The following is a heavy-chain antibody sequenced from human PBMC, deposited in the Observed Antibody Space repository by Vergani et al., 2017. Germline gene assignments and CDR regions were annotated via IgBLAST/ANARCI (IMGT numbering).Heavy chain of an antibody. CDR1: GFTFRSHA. CDR2: FKNTGDST. D-gene: IGHD5-24*01. CDR3: GRGSDNYN. J-gene: IGHJ4*02. Sequence: EVQLLQSEGAVVQPGGSLRLSCVASGFTFRSHAMSWVRQGHGQGLEWVSSFKNTGDSTHYADSVKGRFTISRDNSKNTLYLQMNSLRVEDTAVYYCGRGSDNYNWGQGTLVTASS. V-gene: IGHV3-23*01.